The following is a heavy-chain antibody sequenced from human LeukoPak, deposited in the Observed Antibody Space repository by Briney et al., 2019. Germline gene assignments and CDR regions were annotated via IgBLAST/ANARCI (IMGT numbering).Heavy chain of an antibody. CDR1: GYTFTSYG. Sequence: SVKVSCKASGYTFTSYGISWVRQAPGQGLEWMGGIIPIFGTANYAQKFQGRVTITADESTSTAYMELSSLRSEDTAVYYCAREGYSGYEAYFDYWGQGTLVTVSS. CDR3: AREGYSGYEAYFDY. D-gene: IGHD5-12*01. V-gene: IGHV1-69*13. J-gene: IGHJ4*02. CDR2: IIPIFGTA.